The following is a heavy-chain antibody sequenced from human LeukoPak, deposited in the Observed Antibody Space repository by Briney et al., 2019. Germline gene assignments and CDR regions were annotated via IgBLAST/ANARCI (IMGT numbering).Heavy chain of an antibody. D-gene: IGHD3-9*01. CDR3: AKSVYDILTGYYLDY. Sequence: GGSLRLSCAASGFTFSSHAMSWVRQAPGKGLEWVSAISGSGGSTYYADSVKGRFTISRDNSKNTLYLQMNSLRAEDTAVYYCAKSVYDILTGYYLDYWGQGTLVTVSS. CDR2: ISGSGGST. J-gene: IGHJ4*02. V-gene: IGHV3-23*01. CDR1: GFTFSSHA.